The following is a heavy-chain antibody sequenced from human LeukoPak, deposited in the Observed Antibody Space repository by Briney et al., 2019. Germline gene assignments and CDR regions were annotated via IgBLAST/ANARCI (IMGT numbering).Heavy chain of an antibody. CDR2: ISSSSSYI. CDR1: GFTFSSYS. CDR3: ARDRKRRGYYDSSGYNYYYYMDV. V-gene: IGHV3-21*01. Sequence: GGSLRLSCAASGFTFSSYSMNWVRQAPGKGLEWVSSISSSSSYIYYADSVKGRFTISRDNAKNSLYLQMNSLRAEDTAVYYCARDRKRRGYYDSSGYNYYYYMDVWGKGTTVTVSS. J-gene: IGHJ6*03. D-gene: IGHD3-22*01.